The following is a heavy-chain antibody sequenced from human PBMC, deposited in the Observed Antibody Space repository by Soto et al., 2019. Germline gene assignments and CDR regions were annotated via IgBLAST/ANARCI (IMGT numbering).Heavy chain of an antibody. D-gene: IGHD2-15*01. CDR2: IYYSGST. CDR1: GGSISSSSYY. V-gene: IGHV4-39*01. CDR3: ARQEPLGYCSGGSCYASKWFDP. Sequence: SETLSLTCTVSGGSISSSSYYWGWIRPPPGKGLEWIGSIYYSGSTYYNPSLKSRVTISVDTSKNQFSLKLSSVTAADTAVYYCARQEPLGYCSGGSCYASKWFDPWGQGTLVTVSS. J-gene: IGHJ5*02.